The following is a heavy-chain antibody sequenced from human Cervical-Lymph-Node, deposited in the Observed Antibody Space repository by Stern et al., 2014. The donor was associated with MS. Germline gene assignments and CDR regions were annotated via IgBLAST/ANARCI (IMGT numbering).Heavy chain of an antibody. CDR1: GDSISSGGHY. CDR3: AREARGGVRNIDY. J-gene: IGHJ4*02. D-gene: IGHD3-16*01. CDR2: IYSNGIT. V-gene: IGHV4-31*03. Sequence: VQLLESGPGLVKPSQTLSLTCTVSGDSISSGGHYWNWIRQHPGTGLEWIGYIYSNGITYYNPSLESRLSISVDTSKNQFSLRLSSVTAADTAVYYCAREARGGVRNIDYWGQGTLVTVSS.